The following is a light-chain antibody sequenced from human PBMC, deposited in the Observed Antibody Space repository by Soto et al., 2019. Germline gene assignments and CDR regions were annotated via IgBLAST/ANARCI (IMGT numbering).Light chain of an antibody. CDR3: QQYGSSSET. V-gene: IGKV3-20*01. J-gene: IGKJ1*01. Sequence: EIVLTQSPGTLSLSPGERATLSCRASQSVSSSYLAWYQQKPGQAPRLLIYGASSRATGIPDRSSGSGSGTDFTLTISRLEPEDFAVYYCQQYGSSSETFGQGTKVDIK. CDR1: QSVSSSY. CDR2: GAS.